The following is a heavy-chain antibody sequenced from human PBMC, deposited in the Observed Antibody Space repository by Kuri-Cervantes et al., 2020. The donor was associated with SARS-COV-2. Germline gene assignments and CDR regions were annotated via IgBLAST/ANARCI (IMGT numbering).Heavy chain of an antibody. CDR1: GFTSSSYA. CDR3: AKSGSSSSSYVSRLDV. J-gene: IGHJ6*04. V-gene: IGHV3-30-3*02. CDR2: ISYDGSNK. D-gene: IGHD3-16*01. Sequence: GGSLRLSCAASGFTSSSYAMHWVRQAPGKGLEWVAVISYDGSNKYYADSVKGRFTISRDDSKNTLHLQMDSLRGEDTAVYYCAKSGSSSSSYVSRLDVWGKGSTVTVSS.